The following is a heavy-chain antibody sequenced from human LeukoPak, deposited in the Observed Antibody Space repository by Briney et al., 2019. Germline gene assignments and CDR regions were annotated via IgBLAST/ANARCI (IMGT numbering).Heavy chain of an antibody. CDR2: IYYSGST. V-gene: IGHV4-39*01. Sequence: SETLSLTRTVSGGSISSSSYYWGWIRQPPGKGLEWIGSIYYSGSTYYNPSLKSRVTISVDTSKNQFSLKLSSVTAADTAVYYCARQSAIFALHYYYMDVWGKGTTVTVSS. CDR3: ARQSAIFALHYYYMDV. D-gene: IGHD3-3*01. J-gene: IGHJ6*03. CDR1: GGSISSSSYY.